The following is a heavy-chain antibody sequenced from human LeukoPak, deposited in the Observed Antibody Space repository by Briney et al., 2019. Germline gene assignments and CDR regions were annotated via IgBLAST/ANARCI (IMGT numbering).Heavy chain of an antibody. D-gene: IGHD1-1*01. CDR2: ISAYNGNT. J-gene: IGHJ4*02. CDR3: AREKLRGTTGTTAFDY. Sequence: ASVKVSCKASGYTFTSYGISWERQAAGQGREWVGWISAYNGNTNYAQQLQGRVTMTTDTSTSTAYMELRSLRSDDTAVYYCAREKLRGTTGTTAFDYWGQGTLVTVSS. CDR1: GYTFTSYG. V-gene: IGHV1-18*01.